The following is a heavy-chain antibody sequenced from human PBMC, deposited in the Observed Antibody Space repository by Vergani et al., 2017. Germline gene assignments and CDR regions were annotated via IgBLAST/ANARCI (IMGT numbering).Heavy chain of an antibody. Sequence: QVQLQESGPGLVKPSETLSLTCTVSGGSISSYYWSWIRQLAGKGLEWIGRIYTSGSTNYNPSLKSRVTMSVDTSKNQFSLKLSSVTAADTAVYYCARLTTYYDILTGQEPYYYYGMDVWGQGTTVTVSS. CDR1: GGSISSYY. V-gene: IGHV4-4*07. CDR3: ARLTTYYDILTGQEPYYYYGMDV. CDR2: IYTSGST. J-gene: IGHJ6*02. D-gene: IGHD3-9*01.